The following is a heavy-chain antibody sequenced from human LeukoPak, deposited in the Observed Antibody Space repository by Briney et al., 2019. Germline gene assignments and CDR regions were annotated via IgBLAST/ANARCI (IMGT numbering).Heavy chain of an antibody. Sequence: GGSLRLSCAASGFTFSSYWMSWVRQAPGKGLEWVANIKQDGSEKYYVDSVKGRFTISRDNAKNSLYLQMNSLRAEDTAVYYCARDSVHGYYDSSGYSTLFDYWGQGALVTVSS. D-gene: IGHD3-22*01. J-gene: IGHJ4*02. CDR2: IKQDGSEK. CDR1: GFTFSSYW. V-gene: IGHV3-7*01. CDR3: ARDSVHGYYDSSGYSTLFDY.